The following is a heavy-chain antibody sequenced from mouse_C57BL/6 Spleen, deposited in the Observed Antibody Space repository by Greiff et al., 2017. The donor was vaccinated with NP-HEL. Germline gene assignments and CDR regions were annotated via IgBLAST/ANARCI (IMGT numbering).Heavy chain of an antibody. V-gene: IGHV14-2*01. J-gene: IGHJ3*01. CDR2: IDPEDGET. D-gene: IGHD1-1*01. CDR3: VPYYYGSSYHAY. Sequence: VQLQQPGAELVMPGASVKLSCKASGYTFTSYWMHWVKQRTEQGLEWIGRIDPEDGETKYAPKFQGKATITADTSSNTAYLQLSSLTSEDTAVYYCVPYYYGSSYHAYWGQGTLVTVSA. CDR1: GYTFTSYW.